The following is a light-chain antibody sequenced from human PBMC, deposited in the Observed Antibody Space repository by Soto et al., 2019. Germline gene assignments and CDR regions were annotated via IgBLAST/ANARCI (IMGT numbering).Light chain of an antibody. CDR3: QQSYSRT. J-gene: IGKJ3*01. Sequence: DIQMTQSPSSLSASVGDRVTITCRASQSISSYLNWYQQKPGKAPKLLIYAASSLQSGVPSRFSGSGSGTDFTLTISSLLPEDFATYYCQQSYSRTFGPGTKVDIK. CDR2: AAS. CDR1: QSISSY. V-gene: IGKV1-39*01.